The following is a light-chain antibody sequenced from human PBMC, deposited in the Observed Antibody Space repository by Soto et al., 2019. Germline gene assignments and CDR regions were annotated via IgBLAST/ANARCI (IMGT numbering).Light chain of an antibody. Sequence: DIRLTQSLSFLSASVGDRVTSTCRASQVISNHLAWYHQKPGKAPKLLIYAASTLQSGVPSRFSGSGYGTEFSLTISSLQPEDFAAYYCQQINIYPYTFGQGTKLEIK. CDR3: QQINIYPYT. CDR2: AAS. V-gene: IGKV1-9*01. J-gene: IGKJ2*01. CDR1: QVISNH.